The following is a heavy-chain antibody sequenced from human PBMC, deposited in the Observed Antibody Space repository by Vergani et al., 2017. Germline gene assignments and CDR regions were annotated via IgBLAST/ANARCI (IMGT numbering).Heavy chain of an antibody. CDR3: ARGGTGANRDCFDY. V-gene: IGHV1-2*02. CDR1: GYTFTDYF. CDR2: INPNSGGT. J-gene: IGHJ4*02. D-gene: IGHD1-14*01. Sequence: QVQLVQSGAEVKKPGASVKVSCKASGYTFTDYFIHWVRQAPGQGLEWMGWINPNSGGTNYAQKFQGRVTMTRDTSISTAYMELSNLRSDDTAVYYCARGGTGANRDCFDYWGQGTLVTVSS.